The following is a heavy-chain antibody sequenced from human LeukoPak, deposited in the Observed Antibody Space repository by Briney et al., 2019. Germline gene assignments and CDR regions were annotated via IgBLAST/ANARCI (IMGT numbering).Heavy chain of an antibody. V-gene: IGHV3-21*01. Sequence: TGGSLRLSCAASGFTFSSYSMNWVRQAPGKGLEWVSSISSSSSYIYYADSVKGRFTISRDNAKNSLYLQMNSLRAEDTAVYYCARGFDYGDYRADYYYYYGMDVWGQGTTVTVSS. CDR3: ARGFDYGDYRADYYYYYGMDV. J-gene: IGHJ6*02. CDR2: ISSSSSYI. D-gene: IGHD4-17*01. CDR1: GFTFSSYS.